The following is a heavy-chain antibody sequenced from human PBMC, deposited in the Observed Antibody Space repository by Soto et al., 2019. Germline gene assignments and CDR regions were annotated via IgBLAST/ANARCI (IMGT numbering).Heavy chain of an antibody. CDR3: AKLYCGWYFHSDY. J-gene: IGHJ4*02. V-gene: IGHV4-61*01. CDR2: IYYTGTT. Sequence: SETLSLTCTVSGGSVSSPTSFWSWIRQPPGKGLEWIGYIYYTGTTIYNPSLKSRVTISLDTAKNQFSLKLGSVTAADTAVYYCAKLYCGWYFHSDYWGQGTLVTVSS. CDR1: GGSVSSPTSF. D-gene: IGHD2-21*01.